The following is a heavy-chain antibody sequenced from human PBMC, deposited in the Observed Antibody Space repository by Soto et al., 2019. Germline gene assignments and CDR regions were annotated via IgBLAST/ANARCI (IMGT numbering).Heavy chain of an antibody. Sequence: QLQLQESGPGLVQPSETLSLTCTVSGGSITSGSYYWGWIRQPPGKGLEWIGYTYYSVSTYYNPSLKSRVTISVDTSKNQFALKLSSVTAADTAVYYCASRAVVIAALDYWGQGTLVSVSS. D-gene: IGHD2-15*01. J-gene: IGHJ4*02. CDR1: GGSITSGSYY. CDR3: ASRAVVIAALDY. V-gene: IGHV4-39*01. CDR2: TYYSVST.